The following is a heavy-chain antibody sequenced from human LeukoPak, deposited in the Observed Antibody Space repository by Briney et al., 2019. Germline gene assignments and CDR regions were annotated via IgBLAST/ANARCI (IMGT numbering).Heavy chain of an antibody. CDR3: ARGRSGFTVSIFEY. J-gene: IGHJ4*02. CDR2: TYYRSKWYY. CDR1: GDSISSNNAA. D-gene: IGHD6-6*01. V-gene: IGHV6-1*01. Sequence: SQTLSLTCAISGDSISSNNAAWNCVRHSPSRGLEWLGRTYYRSKWYYDYAISVKGRMTINSDTSKNQFSLQLSSVTPEDTAVYYCARGRSGFTVSIFEYGAQRTHVTVSS.